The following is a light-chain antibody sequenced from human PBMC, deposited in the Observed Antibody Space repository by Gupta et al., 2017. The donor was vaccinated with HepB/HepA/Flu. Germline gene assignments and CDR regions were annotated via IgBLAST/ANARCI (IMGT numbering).Light chain of an antibody. J-gene: IGKJ4*01. CDR3: QQYYSSPLS. V-gene: IGKV4-1*01. CDR1: QNTLSRSNNNSY. Sequence: DTVMNQSPHSLAFPPGPRVMINFKSSQNTLSRSNNNSYLAWYQQKAGQPPKFLIYWASTRESGVPERFSGSGSATDFTLTISSLQAEDVAIYYCQQYYSSPLSFGGGTKVEI. CDR2: WAS.